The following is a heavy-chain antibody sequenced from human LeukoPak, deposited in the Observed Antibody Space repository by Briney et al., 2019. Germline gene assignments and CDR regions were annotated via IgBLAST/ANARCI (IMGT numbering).Heavy chain of an antibody. V-gene: IGHV4-59*11. Sequence: PSETLSLTCTVSGGSISSHYWSWIRQPPGKGLEWIGYIYYSGSTNYNPSLKSRVTISVDTSKNQFSLKLSSVTAADTAAYYCARDAPTYYYDSSGYAHNWFDPWGQGTLVTVSS. J-gene: IGHJ5*02. CDR3: ARDAPTYYYDSSGYAHNWFDP. D-gene: IGHD3-22*01. CDR1: GGSISSHY. CDR2: IYYSGST.